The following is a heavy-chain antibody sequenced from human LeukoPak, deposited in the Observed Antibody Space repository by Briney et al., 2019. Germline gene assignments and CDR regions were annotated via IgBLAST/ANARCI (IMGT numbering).Heavy chain of an antibody. J-gene: IGHJ4*02. CDR2: IRSKTDCGTT. D-gene: IGHD1-1*01. CDR3: TTGND. Sequence: GGSLRLSCTASGFTFTNAWMTWVRQAPGKGLEGVARIRSKTDCGTTDYAAPVKGRFTSSSDESKDTLYLQMNSLKIEDTAMYYCTTGNDWGQGTLVTVS. V-gene: IGHV3-15*01. CDR1: GFTFTNAW.